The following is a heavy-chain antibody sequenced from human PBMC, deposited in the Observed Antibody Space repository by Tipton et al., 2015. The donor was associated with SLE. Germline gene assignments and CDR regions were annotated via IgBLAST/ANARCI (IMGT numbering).Heavy chain of an antibody. J-gene: IGHJ4*02. D-gene: IGHD2-15*01. V-gene: IGHV4-39*07. CDR1: GGSISSSSYY. Sequence: TLSLTCTVSGGSISSSSYYWGWIRQPPGKGLEWIGSIYYSGSTYYNPPLKSRVTISVDTSKNQFSLKLSSVTAADTAVYYCASSEGVVVVAADDYWGQGTLVTVSS. CDR3: ASSEGVVVVAADDY. CDR2: IYYSGST.